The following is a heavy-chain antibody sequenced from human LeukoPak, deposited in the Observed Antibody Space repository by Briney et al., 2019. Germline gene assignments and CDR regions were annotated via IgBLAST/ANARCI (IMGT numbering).Heavy chain of an antibody. Sequence: SETLSLTCTVSGGSISSYYWSWIRQPAGKGLEWIGRIYTGGSTNYNPSLKSRVTMSVDTSKNQFSLKLSSVTAADTAVYYCARDNGHSSSWFTTIDYWGQGTLVTVSS. CDR1: GGSISSYY. CDR2: IYTGGST. V-gene: IGHV4-4*07. D-gene: IGHD6-13*01. CDR3: ARDNGHSSSWFTTIDY. J-gene: IGHJ4*02.